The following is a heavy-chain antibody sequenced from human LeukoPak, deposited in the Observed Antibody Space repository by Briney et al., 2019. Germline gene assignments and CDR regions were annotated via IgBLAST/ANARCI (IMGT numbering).Heavy chain of an antibody. J-gene: IGHJ4*02. Sequence: SETLSLTCTVSGGSISSYYWSWIRQPPGKGLEWIGYIYCSGSTNYNPSLKSRVTISVDTSKNQFSLKLSSVTAADTAVYYCARCLVGATYYFDYWGQGTLVTVSS. CDR3: ARCLVGATYYFDY. CDR2: IYCSGST. D-gene: IGHD1-26*01. CDR1: GGSISSYY. V-gene: IGHV4-59*01.